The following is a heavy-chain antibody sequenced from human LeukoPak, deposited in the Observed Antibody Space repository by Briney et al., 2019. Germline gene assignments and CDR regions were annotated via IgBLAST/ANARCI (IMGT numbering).Heavy chain of an antibody. CDR3: ARDDSGTTEGDWFDP. J-gene: IGHJ5*02. V-gene: IGHV3-48*02. CDR1: GFTFSSYG. Sequence: GGSLRLSCAASGFTFSSYGLNWVRRAPGKGLEWLSYISSRSTTIYYADSVRGRFTISRDYAKNSLYLQMNSLRDDDTAVYYCARDDSGTTEGDWFDPWGQGTLVTVSS. CDR2: ISSRSTTI. D-gene: IGHD1-7*01.